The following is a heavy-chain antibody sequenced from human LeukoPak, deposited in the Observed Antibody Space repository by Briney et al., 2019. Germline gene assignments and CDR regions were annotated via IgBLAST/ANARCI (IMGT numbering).Heavy chain of an antibody. CDR3: AKRHTAGDAFDI. Sequence: GGTLRLSCGGSGFTFSSYAMSWVRQAPGKGLEWVSAISGSGGSTYYADSVKGRFTISRDNSKNTLYLQMNSLRAEDTAVYYCAKRHTAGDAFDIWGQGTMVTVSS. CDR1: GFTFSSYA. D-gene: IGHD5-18*01. J-gene: IGHJ3*02. CDR2: ISGSGGST. V-gene: IGHV3-23*01.